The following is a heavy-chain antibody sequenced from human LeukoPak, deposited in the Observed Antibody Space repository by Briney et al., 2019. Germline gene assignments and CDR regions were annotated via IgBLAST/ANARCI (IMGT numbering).Heavy chain of an antibody. V-gene: IGHV3-30*03. CDR3: SRYEQRPGVTASDP. CDR1: GFTFSSYG. CDR2: ISYDGSNK. D-gene: IGHD2-21*02. J-gene: IGHJ5*02. Sequence: TGGSLRLSCAASGFTFSSYGMHWVRQAPGKGLEWVAVISYDGSNKYYADSVKGRFTISRDFARNTLYLQMNSLGVEDTAVYYCSRYEQRPGVTASDPWSQGTLVTVSS.